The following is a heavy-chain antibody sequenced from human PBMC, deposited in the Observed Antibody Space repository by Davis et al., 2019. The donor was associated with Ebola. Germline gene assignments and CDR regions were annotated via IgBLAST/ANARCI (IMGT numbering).Heavy chain of an antibody. CDR3: AREGGYSSGWPYFDN. V-gene: IGHV1-69*06. CDR2: TIPILGPG. Sequence: AASVKVSCKASGGTFSRYAISWVRQAPGQGLEWMGGTIPILGPGNYGQKFQGRVTITADKSTSTAYMELSSLRYEDTAVYYCAREGGYSSGWPYFDNWGQGTLVTVSS. CDR1: GGTFSRYA. J-gene: IGHJ4*02. D-gene: IGHD6-19*01.